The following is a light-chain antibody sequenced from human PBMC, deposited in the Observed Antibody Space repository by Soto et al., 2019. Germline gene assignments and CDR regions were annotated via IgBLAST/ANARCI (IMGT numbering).Light chain of an antibody. CDR1: QTVSITY. J-gene: IGKJ2*03. CDR2: GAS. V-gene: IGKV3-20*01. Sequence: DIVLTQSPGTLSLSPGEGATLSCRASQTVSITYLAWYQQKPGQSPRLLLYGASNRATGIPDRFSGSGSGTDFTLTISRLEPEDFAVYYCQQYGGSPRYSFGQGTKLEIK. CDR3: QQYGGSPRYS.